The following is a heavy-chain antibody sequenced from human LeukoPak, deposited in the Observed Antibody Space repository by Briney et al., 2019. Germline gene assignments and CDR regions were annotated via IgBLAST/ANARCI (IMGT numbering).Heavy chain of an antibody. Sequence: SSETLSLTCAVYGGSFIGYYGSWIRQAPGKGLEWIGEINHSGSTNYNPSLKSRVTVLVDRSKNQFSLKLSSVTAADTAVYYCARGLSDYYDSSGYRGVLDYWGQGILVTVSS. CDR2: INHSGST. CDR3: ARGLSDYYDSSGYRGVLDY. J-gene: IGHJ4*02. D-gene: IGHD3-22*01. V-gene: IGHV4-34*01. CDR1: GGSFIGYY.